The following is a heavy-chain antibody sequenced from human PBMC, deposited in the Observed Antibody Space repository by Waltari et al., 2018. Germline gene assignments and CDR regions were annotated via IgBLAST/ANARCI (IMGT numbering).Heavy chain of an antibody. V-gene: IGHV1-2*06. CDR1: GYTFTGYY. CDR3: ARGTAAARIAADY. D-gene: IGHD6-13*01. Sequence: QVQLVQSGAEVKKPGASVTVSCKASGYTFTGYYMHWVRQAPGQGHEWMGRINPTSGGTNYAQKFQGRVTMTRDTSISTAYMELSRLRSDDTAVYYCARGTAAARIAADYWGQGTLVTVSS. CDR2: INPTSGGT. J-gene: IGHJ4*02.